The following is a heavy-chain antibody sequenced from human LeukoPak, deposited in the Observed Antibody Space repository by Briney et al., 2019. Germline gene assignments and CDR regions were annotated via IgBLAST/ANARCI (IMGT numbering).Heavy chain of an antibody. D-gene: IGHD6-13*01. CDR2: IWYDGSNE. J-gene: IGHJ6*04. CDR1: GFTFSNYA. Sequence: GGSLRLSCAASGFTFSNYAMHWVRQAPGKGLEWVAVIWYDGSNENYADTVKGQFTISRDNSKNMLNLQVNSLRAEDTAVYYCARRPAVGTHGMDVWGKGTTVTVSS. V-gene: IGHV3-33*01. CDR3: ARRPAVGTHGMDV.